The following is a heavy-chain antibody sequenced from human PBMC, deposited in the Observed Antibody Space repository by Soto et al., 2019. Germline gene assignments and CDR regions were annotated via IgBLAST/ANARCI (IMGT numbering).Heavy chain of an antibody. D-gene: IGHD3-3*01. CDR1: GYSISSGYY. J-gene: IGHJ5*02. V-gene: IGHV4-38-2*01. CDR2: IYHSGST. CDR3: ARVSVRFLEWFSEGNWFDP. Sequence: SETLSLTCAVSGYSISSGYYWGWIRQPPGKGLEWIGSIYHSGSTYYNPSLKSRVTISVDTSKNQFSLKLSSVTAADTAVYYCARVSVRFLEWFSEGNWFDPWGQGTLVTVSS.